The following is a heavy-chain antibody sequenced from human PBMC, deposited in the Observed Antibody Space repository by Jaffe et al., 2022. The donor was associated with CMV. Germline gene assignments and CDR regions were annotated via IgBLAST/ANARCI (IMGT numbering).Heavy chain of an antibody. CDR1: GGTFSSYA. J-gene: IGHJ5*02. V-gene: IGHV1-69*09. CDR3: ARDTAMAIPWFDP. D-gene: IGHD5-18*01. Sequence: QVQLVQSGAEVKKPGSSVKVSCKASGGTFSSYAISWVRQAPGQGLEWMGRIIPILGIANYAQKFQGRVTITADKSTSTAYMELSSLRSEDTAVYYCARDTAMAIPWFDPWGQGTLVTVSS. CDR2: IIPILGIA.